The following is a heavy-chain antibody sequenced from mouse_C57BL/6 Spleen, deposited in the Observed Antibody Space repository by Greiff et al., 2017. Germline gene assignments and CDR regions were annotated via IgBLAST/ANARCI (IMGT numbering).Heavy chain of an antibody. CDR3: ARGGTEFAY. Sequence: VQLQQSGAELVRPGTSVKVSCKASGYAFTNYLIEWVKQRPGQGLEWIGVINPGSGGTNYNEKFKGKATLTADKSSSTAYMQLSSLTSEDSAVYFCARGGTEFAYWGQGTLVTVSA. J-gene: IGHJ3*01. V-gene: IGHV1-54*01. CDR2: INPGSGGT. D-gene: IGHD3-3*01. CDR1: GYAFTNYL.